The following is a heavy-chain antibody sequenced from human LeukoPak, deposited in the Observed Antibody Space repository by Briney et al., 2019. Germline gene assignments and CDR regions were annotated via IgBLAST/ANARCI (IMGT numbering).Heavy chain of an antibody. D-gene: IGHD3-10*01. V-gene: IGHV4-39*01. CDR2: IYYSGST. J-gene: IGHJ4*02. Sequence: SETLSLTCTVSGGSISSSSYYWGWIRQPPGKGLEWIGSIYYSGSTYYNPSLKSRVTISVDTSKNRFSLKLSSVTAADTAVYYCARLYYGSGSYYNLALDYWGQGTLVTVSS. CDR1: GGSISSSSYY. CDR3: ARLYYGSGSYYNLALDY.